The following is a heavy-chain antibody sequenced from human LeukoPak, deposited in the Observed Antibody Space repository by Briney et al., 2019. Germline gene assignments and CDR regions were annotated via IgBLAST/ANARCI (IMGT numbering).Heavy chain of an antibody. Sequence: GASVKVSCTASGYTFTSYGISWVRQAPGQGLEWMGWISAYNGNTNYAQKFQGRVTITTDESTSTAYMELSSLRSEDTAVYYCARGGYSSGWYDYWGQGTLVTVSS. V-gene: IGHV1-18*01. J-gene: IGHJ4*02. CDR3: ARGGYSSGWYDY. CDR1: GYTFTSYG. D-gene: IGHD6-19*01. CDR2: ISAYNGNT.